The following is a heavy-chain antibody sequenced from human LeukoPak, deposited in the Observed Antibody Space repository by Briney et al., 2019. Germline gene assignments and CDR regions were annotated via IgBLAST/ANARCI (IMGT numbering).Heavy chain of an antibody. Sequence: GGSLRLSCAASGFTFSSYSMNWVRQAPGKGLEWVSSISSSSSYIYYADSVKGRFTISRDNSKNTLYLQMNSLRAEDTAVYYCAKIGLGDIIDYWGQGTLVTVSS. CDR1: GFTFSSYS. J-gene: IGHJ4*02. CDR2: ISSSSSYI. CDR3: AKIGLGDIIDY. V-gene: IGHV3-21*04. D-gene: IGHD3-16*01.